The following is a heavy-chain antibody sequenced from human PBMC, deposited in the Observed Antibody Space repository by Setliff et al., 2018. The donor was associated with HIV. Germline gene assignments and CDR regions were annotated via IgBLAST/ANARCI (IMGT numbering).Heavy chain of an antibody. Sequence: GGSLRLSCAASGFTFNSYAMHWVRQAPGKGLEWVAAIWSDGSNKHYADSVKGRFTISRDNSKNTVYLQMNSLRAEDTAVYYCSRDPEGYYDSSGYYRRGFLNYWGQGTLVTVSS. CDR2: IWSDGSNK. CDR3: SRDPEGYYDSSGYYRRGFLNY. D-gene: IGHD3-22*01. V-gene: IGHV3-33*01. J-gene: IGHJ4*02. CDR1: GFTFNSYA.